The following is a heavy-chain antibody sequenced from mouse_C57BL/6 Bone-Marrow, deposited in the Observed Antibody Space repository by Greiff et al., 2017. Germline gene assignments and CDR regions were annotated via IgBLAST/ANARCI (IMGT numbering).Heavy chain of an antibody. V-gene: IGHV5-6*01. Sequence: EVQRVESGGDFVKPGGSLKLSCAASGFTFSSYGMSWVRQTPDKRLEWVATISSGGRYTYYPDSVKGRFTISRDNAKNTLYLQMSSLKSEDTAMYYCARHEGLRRSFAYWGQGTLVTVSA. CDR1: GFTFSSYG. D-gene: IGHD2-4*01. CDR3: ARHEGLRRSFAY. J-gene: IGHJ3*01. CDR2: ISSGGRYT.